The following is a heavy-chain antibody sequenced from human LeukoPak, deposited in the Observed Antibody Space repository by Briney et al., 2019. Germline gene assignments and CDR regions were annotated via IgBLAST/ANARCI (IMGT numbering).Heavy chain of an antibody. Sequence: ASVKVSCKASGYTFTGYYMHWVRQAPGQGLEWMGWINPNSGGTNYAQKFQGRVTMTRDTSISTAYMELSRLRSDDTAVYYCASKKYCSSTSCYLDYYGMDVWGQGTTVTVSS. D-gene: IGHD2-2*01. CDR3: ASKKYCSSTSCYLDYYGMDV. V-gene: IGHV1-2*02. CDR2: INPNSGGT. J-gene: IGHJ6*02. CDR1: GYTFTGYY.